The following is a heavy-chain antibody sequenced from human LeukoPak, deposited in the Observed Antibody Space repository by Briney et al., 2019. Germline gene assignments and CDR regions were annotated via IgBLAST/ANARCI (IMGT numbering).Heavy chain of an antibody. CDR2: INPNSGGT. D-gene: IGHD2-2*01. J-gene: IGHJ3*02. Sequence: ASVKVSCKASGYTFTGYYMHWVRQAPGQGLEWMGWINPNSGGTNYAQKFQGRVTMTRDTSISTAYMELSRLRSDDTAVYYCARDSRYCSSTSCSNDAFDIWGQGPMVTVSS. V-gene: IGHV1-2*02. CDR3: ARDSRYCSSTSCSNDAFDI. CDR1: GYTFTGYY.